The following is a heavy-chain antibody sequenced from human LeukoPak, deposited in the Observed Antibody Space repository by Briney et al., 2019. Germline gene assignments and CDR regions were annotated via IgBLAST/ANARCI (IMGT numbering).Heavy chain of an antibody. CDR1: GVSMSSGSYY. J-gene: IGHJ5*02. Sequence: SETLSLTCTVSGVSMSSGSYYWGWIRQPPGKGLEWIGSMFYSGTTYYNPSLRSRVTISVDTSKNQFSLKVSSVTAADTAVYYCAREKAPLGDWFDPWGQGTLVTVSS. V-gene: IGHV4-39*02. CDR2: MFYSGTT. CDR3: AREKAPLGDWFDP. D-gene: IGHD3-10*01.